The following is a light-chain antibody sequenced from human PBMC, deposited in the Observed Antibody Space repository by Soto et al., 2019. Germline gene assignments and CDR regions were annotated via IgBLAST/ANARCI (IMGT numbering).Light chain of an antibody. CDR3: QQRSNWPRT. CDR1: QSVNDNY. CDR2: GAS. Sequence: EIVLTQSPGTLSLSPRERATLSCRASQSVNDNYLAWYQHKPGQAPRLLIYGASSRAPGIPDRFSGSGSGTDFTLTISRLEPEDFAVYYCQQRSNWPRTFGQGTKVEIK. V-gene: IGKV3D-20*02. J-gene: IGKJ1*01.